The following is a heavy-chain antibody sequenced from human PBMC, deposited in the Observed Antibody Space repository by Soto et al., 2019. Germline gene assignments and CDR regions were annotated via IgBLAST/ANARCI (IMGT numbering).Heavy chain of an antibody. Sequence: SDTLSLTCTVSGGSILNGGHYWPWIRQHPGKGLEWVGRIFFSANTHYNPAHKSRLTFSLDKAKNQFSLKLTSVAASDTAIYYCARDNYGVMFDFWGPGTLVTVSS. CDR1: GGSILNGGHY. CDR2: IFFSANT. J-gene: IGHJ4*02. CDR3: ARDNYGVMFDF. V-gene: IGHV4-31*03. D-gene: IGHD4-17*01.